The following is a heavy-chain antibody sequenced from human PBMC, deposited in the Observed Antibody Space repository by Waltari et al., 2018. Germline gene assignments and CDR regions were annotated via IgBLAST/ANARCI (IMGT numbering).Heavy chain of an antibody. J-gene: IGHJ6*02. CDR3: ARDPFPDILTGPAGYGMDV. Sequence: EVQLVESGGGLIQPGGSLRLSCAASGFTVSSNYMSWVRQAPGKGLEWVSVIYSGGSTYYADSVKGRFTISRDNSKNTLYLQMNSLRAEDTAVYYCARDPFPDILTGPAGYGMDVWGQGTTVIVSS. V-gene: IGHV3-53*01. D-gene: IGHD3-9*01. CDR1: GFTVSSNY. CDR2: IYSGGST.